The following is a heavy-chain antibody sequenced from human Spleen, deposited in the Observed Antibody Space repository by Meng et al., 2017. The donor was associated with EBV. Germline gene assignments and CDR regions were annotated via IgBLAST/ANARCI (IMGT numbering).Heavy chain of an antibody. J-gene: IGHJ3*02. CDR3: ARYDRSGYYGNAFDI. CDR1: GGSISSGGSC. V-gene: IGHV4-31*11. Sequence: QVQLQESGHGLVKPSQTLSLTCAVSGGSISSGGSCWSWIRQPPGKGLEWVGYIYYSGSNNYNPSLKSRVTMSVDTSKNQLSLKLRSVTAADTAVYFCARYDRSGYYGNAFDIWGQGTVVTVSS. CDR2: IYYSGSN. D-gene: IGHD3-22*01.